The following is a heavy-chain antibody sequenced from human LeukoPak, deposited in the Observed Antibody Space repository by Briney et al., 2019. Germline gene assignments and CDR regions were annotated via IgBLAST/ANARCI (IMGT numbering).Heavy chain of an antibody. CDR3: ANIWFGELLRDY. D-gene: IGHD3-10*01. V-gene: IGHV3-30*18. Sequence: GESLGLSCAASGFTFSSYGMHWVRQAPGKGLEWVAVISYDGSNKYYADSVKGRFTISRDNSKNTLYLQMNSLRAEDTAVYYCANIWFGELLRDYWGQGTLVTVSS. CDR1: GFTFSSYG. J-gene: IGHJ4*02. CDR2: ISYDGSNK.